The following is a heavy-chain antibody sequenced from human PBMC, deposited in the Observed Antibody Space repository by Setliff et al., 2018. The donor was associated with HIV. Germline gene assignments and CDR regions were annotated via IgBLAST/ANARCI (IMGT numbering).Heavy chain of an antibody. CDR2: FDPEDGET. D-gene: IGHD1-26*01. Sequence: ASVKVSCKVSGYTLTELSMHWVRRAPGKGLEWMGGFDPEDGETIYAQKFQGRVTMTEDTSTDTAYMELSSLRSEDTAVYYCATDLSGSYWYYFDYWGQGTLVTVSS. V-gene: IGHV1-24*01. J-gene: IGHJ4*02. CDR1: GYTLTELS. CDR3: ATDLSGSYWYYFDY.